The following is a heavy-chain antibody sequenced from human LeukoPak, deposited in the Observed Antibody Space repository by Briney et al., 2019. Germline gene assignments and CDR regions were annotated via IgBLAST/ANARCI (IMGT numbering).Heavy chain of an antibody. CDR2: VSHSETT. Sequence: SETLSLTCGVSGASISATKWWTWVRLPPGKGLEWIGEVSHSETTNYSPSLKGRVRLSVDRATNQFALRLTSVTAADTAVYYCAKESGRGTFALWGQGTMVTVSS. V-gene: IGHV4-4*02. J-gene: IGHJ3*01. CDR3: AKESGRGTFAL. CDR1: GASISATKW. D-gene: IGHD3-10*01.